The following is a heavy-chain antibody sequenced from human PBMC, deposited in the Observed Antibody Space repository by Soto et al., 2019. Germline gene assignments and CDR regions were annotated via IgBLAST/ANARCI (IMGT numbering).Heavy chain of an antibody. Sequence: QVQLVQSGAEVKKPGASVRVSCKASGYTFTSYDINWVRQATGQGLEWMGWMNPNSGDTGYAQKFQGRVTMTQDTSISTVYMELSILRYDDTSVYFCASCPDSPVRGAHHQFYCMCACGKGTTVTVSS. CDR1: GYTFTSYD. V-gene: IGHV1-8*01. CDR3: ASCPDSPVRGAHHQFYCMCA. D-gene: IGHD2-15*01. CDR2: MNPNSGDT. J-gene: IGHJ6*03.